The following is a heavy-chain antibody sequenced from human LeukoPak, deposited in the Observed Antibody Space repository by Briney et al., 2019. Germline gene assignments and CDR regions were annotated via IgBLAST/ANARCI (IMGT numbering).Heavy chain of an antibody. CDR1: GGTFSSYA. CDR2: IIPIFGTA. J-gene: IGHJ4*02. V-gene: IGHV1-69*06. D-gene: IGHD3-3*01. Sequence: SVKVSCKASGGTFSSYAISWVRQAPGQGLEWMGGIIPIFGTANYAQKFQGRVTITADKSTSTAYMELSSLRSEDTAVYYCARDETYSDVWGASTGGRRGNYLDYWGQGILVTVSS. CDR3: ARDETYSDVWGASTGGRRGNYLDY.